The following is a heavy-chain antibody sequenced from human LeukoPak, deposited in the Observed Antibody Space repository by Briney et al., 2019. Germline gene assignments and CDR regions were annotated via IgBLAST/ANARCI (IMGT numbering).Heavy chain of an antibody. V-gene: IGHV1-46*01. CDR2: INPSGGST. D-gene: IGHD5-18*01. Sequence: ASVKVSCKASGYTFTSYYMHWVRQAPAQGLEWMGIINPSGGSTSYAQKFQGRVTMTRDASTSTVHMELSSLRSEDTAVYYCARVDTAMVSIDYWGQGTLVTASS. J-gene: IGHJ4*02. CDR3: ARVDTAMVSIDY. CDR1: GYTFTSYY.